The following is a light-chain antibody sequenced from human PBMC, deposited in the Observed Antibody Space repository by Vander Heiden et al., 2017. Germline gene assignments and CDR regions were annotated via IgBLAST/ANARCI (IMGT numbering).Light chain of an antibody. CDR3: QQYNSYPYS. J-gene: IGKJ2*01. CDR1: PSFDNW. CDR2: KAS. Sequence: DIQMTQSPTTLFASSGDRGTIPFRASPSFDNWLAWYQQKPGKAPKLLIYKASRLEGGVPSRFSGSVSGTEFTLTISSLQPDDFATYYCQQYNSYPYSFGQGTKLEIK. V-gene: IGKV1-5*03.